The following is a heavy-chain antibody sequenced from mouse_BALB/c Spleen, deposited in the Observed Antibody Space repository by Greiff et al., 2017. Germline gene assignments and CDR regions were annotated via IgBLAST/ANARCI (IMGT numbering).Heavy chain of an antibody. CDR2: IYPGDGDT. Sequence: VQLQQSGAELARPGASVKLSCKASGYTFTSYWMQWVKQRPGQGLEWIGAIYPGDGDTRYTQKFKGKATLTADKSSSTAYMQLSSLASEDSAVYYCARRHITTAGYAMDCWGQGTSVTVSS. CDR3: ARRHITTAGYAMDC. CDR1: GYTFTSYW. V-gene: IGHV1-87*01. J-gene: IGHJ4*01. D-gene: IGHD1-2*01.